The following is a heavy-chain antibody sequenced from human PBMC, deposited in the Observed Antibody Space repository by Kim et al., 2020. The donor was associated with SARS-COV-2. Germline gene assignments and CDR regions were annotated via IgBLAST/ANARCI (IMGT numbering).Heavy chain of an antibody. V-gene: IGHV3-9*01. CDR1: GFTFDDYA. J-gene: IGHJ4*02. CDR3: AKGGFMVRGVIKGAEFDY. D-gene: IGHD3-10*01. Sequence: GGSLRLSCAASGFTFDDYAMHWVRQAPGKGLEWVSGISWNSGSIGYADSVKGRFTISRDNAKNSLYLQMNSLRAEDTALYYCAKGGFMVRGVIKGAEFDYWGQGTLVTVSS. CDR2: ISWNSGSI.